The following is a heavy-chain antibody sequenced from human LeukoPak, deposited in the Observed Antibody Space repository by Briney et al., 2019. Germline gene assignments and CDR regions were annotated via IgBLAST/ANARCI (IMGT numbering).Heavy chain of an antibody. D-gene: IGHD3-3*01. CDR3: ARDRGPVHYDFWSGYYTGSRY. J-gene: IGHJ4*02. Sequence: ASVKVSCKASGYTFTSYGISWVRPAPGQGLEWMGWISAYNGNTNYAQKLQGRATMTTDTSTSTAYMELRSLRSDDTAVYYCARDRGPVHYDFWSGYYTGSRYWGQGTLVTVSS. CDR1: GYTFTSYG. CDR2: ISAYNGNT. V-gene: IGHV1-18*01.